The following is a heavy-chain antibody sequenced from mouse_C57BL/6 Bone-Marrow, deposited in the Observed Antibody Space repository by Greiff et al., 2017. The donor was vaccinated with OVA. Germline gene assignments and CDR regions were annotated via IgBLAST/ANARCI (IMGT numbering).Heavy chain of an antibody. CDR3: AIYGSSPWYFDY. V-gene: IGHV1-64*01. D-gene: IGHD1-1*01. CDR2: IHPNSGST. Sequence: VQLQQPGAELVKPGASVKLSCKASGYTFTSYWMHWVKQRPGQGLEWIGMIHPNSGSTNYNEKFKSKATLTVDKSSSTAYMQLSSLTSEDSAVYYCAIYGSSPWYFDYWGQGTTLTVSS. CDR1: GYTFTSYW. J-gene: IGHJ2*01.